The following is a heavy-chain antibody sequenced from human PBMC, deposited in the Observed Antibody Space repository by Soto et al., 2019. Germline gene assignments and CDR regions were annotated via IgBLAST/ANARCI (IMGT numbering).Heavy chain of an antibody. Sequence: DVQLVESGGGLVKPGGSLRLSCAASGFIFSSHNMNWVRQAPGKGLEWVSFITGSSSYIFYADSVKGRFTISRDNAKNTVYLQVNSLRAEDTGVYYCARLVASETGYGMDVWGQGTTVTVSS. D-gene: IGHD3-9*01. CDR1: GFIFSSHN. V-gene: IGHV3-21*06. J-gene: IGHJ6*02. CDR2: ITGSSSYI. CDR3: ARLVASETGYGMDV.